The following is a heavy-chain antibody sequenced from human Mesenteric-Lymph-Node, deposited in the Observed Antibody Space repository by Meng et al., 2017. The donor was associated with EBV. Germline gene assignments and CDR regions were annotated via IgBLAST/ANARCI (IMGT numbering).Heavy chain of an antibody. CDR1: GESFTPYF. Sequence: QLQPSPGGRLTPPPPLSLSSAVFGESFTPYFWSWIRQPPGKGLEWIGEISHGGSINYNPSLKSRLTISVDTSNNLFSLNINSVTVADTAVYYCARGGLQSSGWYKERPHWGQGTLVTVSS. V-gene: IGHV4-34*01. CDR3: ARGGLQSSGWYKERPH. CDR2: ISHGGSI. J-gene: IGHJ4*02. D-gene: IGHD6-19*01.